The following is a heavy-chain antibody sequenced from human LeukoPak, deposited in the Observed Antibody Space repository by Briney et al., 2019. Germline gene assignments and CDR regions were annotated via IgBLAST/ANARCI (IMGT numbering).Heavy chain of an antibody. CDR2: IYYSGSP. Sequence: SETQSLTCTVSGGSISSYYWSWIRQPPGKGLEWIGYIYYSGSPNVNPSLKSRVTISIDTSKNQFSLKLSSVTAADTAVYYCARGRSGYDYYFEYWGQGTLVTVSS. V-gene: IGHV4-59*01. CDR3: ARGRSGYDYYFEY. CDR1: GGSISSYY. J-gene: IGHJ4*02. D-gene: IGHD5-12*01.